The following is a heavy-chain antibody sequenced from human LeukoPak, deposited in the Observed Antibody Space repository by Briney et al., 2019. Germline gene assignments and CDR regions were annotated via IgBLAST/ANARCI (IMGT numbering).Heavy chain of an antibody. Sequence: PSETLSLTCTVSGGSISSYYWSWIRQPPGKGLEWIGYIYYSGSTNYNPSLKSRVTISVDTSNNQFSLKLTSVTAADTAVYYCARDPGGYYYMDVWGKGTTVTVSS. CDR2: IYYSGST. D-gene: IGHD3-16*01. CDR3: ARDPGGYYYMDV. CDR1: GGSISSYY. V-gene: IGHV4-59*01. J-gene: IGHJ6*03.